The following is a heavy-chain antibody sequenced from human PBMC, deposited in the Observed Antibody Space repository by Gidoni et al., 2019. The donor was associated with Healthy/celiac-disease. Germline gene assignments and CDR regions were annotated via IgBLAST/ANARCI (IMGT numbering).Heavy chain of an antibody. CDR3: ARAGRYLWGYCSGGSCTNAFDI. J-gene: IGHJ3*02. Sequence: QVQLQQWGAGLLKPSETLSLTCTVYGGSFSGYYWSWIRQPPGKGLEWIGEINHSGSTNYNPSLKSRVTISVDTSKNQFSLKLSSVTAADTAVYYCARAGRYLWGYCSGGSCTNAFDIWGQGTMVTVSS. V-gene: IGHV4-34*01. D-gene: IGHD2-15*01. CDR1: GGSFSGYY. CDR2: INHSGST.